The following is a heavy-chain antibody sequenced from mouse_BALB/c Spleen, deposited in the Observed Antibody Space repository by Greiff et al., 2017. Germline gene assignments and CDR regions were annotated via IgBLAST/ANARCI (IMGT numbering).Heavy chain of an antibody. CDR2: ISSGGSYT. CDR3: ATYGNYGRAMDY. V-gene: IGHV5-9-4*01. Sequence: EVKLVESGGGLVKPGGSLKLSCAASGFTFSSYAMSWVRQSPEKRLEWVAEISSGGSYTYYPDTVTGRFTISRDNAKNTLYLEMSSLRSEDTAMYYCATYGNYGRAMDYWGQGTAVTVSS. CDR1: GFTFSSYA. J-gene: IGHJ4*01. D-gene: IGHD2-1*01.